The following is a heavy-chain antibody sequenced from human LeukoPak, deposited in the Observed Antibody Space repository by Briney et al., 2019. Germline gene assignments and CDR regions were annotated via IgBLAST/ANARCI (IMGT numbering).Heavy chain of an antibody. V-gene: IGHV3-66*02. CDR3: ARDPPFWSGYYSLSGY. J-gene: IGHJ4*02. CDR2: IYSGGST. CDR1: GFTVSSNY. Sequence: PGGSLRLSCAASGFTVSSNYVSWVRQAPGKGLEWVSVIYSGGSTYYADSVKGRFTISRDNSKNTLYLQMNSLRAEDTAVYYCARDPPFWSGYYSLSGYWGQGTLVTVSS. D-gene: IGHD3-3*01.